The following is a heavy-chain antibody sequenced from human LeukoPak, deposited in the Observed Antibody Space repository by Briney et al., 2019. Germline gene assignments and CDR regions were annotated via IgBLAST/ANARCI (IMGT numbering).Heavy chain of an antibody. CDR2: ISAYNGNT. J-gene: IGHJ4*02. V-gene: IGHV1-18*01. Sequence: ASVTVSCKASGYTFTSYGISWVRQAPGQGLEWMGWISAYNGNTNYAQKPQGRVTMTTDTSTSTAYMELRSLRSDDTAVYYCARDYQLLGFDYWGQGTLVTVSS. CDR3: ARDYQLLGFDY. CDR1: GYTFTSYG. D-gene: IGHD2-2*01.